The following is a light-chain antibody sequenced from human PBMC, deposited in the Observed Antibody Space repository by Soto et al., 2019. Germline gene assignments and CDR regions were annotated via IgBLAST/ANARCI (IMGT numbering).Light chain of an antibody. CDR1: QSVSSY. CDR2: DTS. Sequence: VLTQSPATLSVSPGERATLSCRASQSVSSYLAWYQQKPGQAPRLLIYDTSNRATGVPARFSGSGSGTDFTLTISSLEPEDCAIYYCQQRQYWPPITFGQGTRLDIK. V-gene: IGKV3-11*01. J-gene: IGKJ5*01. CDR3: QQRQYWPPIT.